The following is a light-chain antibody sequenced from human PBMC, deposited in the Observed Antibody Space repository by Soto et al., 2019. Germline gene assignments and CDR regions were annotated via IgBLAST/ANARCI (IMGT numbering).Light chain of an antibody. CDR1: QTISSN. CDR2: GAS. CDR3: QQYNDWPLT. V-gene: IGKV3D-15*01. Sequence: EIVLTQSPGTLSLSPGERATLSCRASQTISSNYLAWYQQKPGQAPRLLIHGASTRAIGIPARFSGTGSGTEFTLTISSLQSEDFALYYCQQYNDWPLTFGQGTKVDIK. J-gene: IGKJ1*01.